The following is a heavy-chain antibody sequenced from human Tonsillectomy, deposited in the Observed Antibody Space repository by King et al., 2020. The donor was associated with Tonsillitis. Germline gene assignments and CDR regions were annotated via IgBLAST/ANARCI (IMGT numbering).Heavy chain of an antibody. CDR3: ARDRGETYYYGSGSTYFDY. CDR2: INTNTGNP. V-gene: IGHV7-4-1*02. D-gene: IGHD3-10*01. J-gene: IGHJ4*02. Sequence: VQLVQSGSELKKPGASVKVSCKASGYTFTSYAMNWVRQAPGQGLEWMGWINTNTGNPTYAQGFTGRFVFSLDTSVSTAYLQISSLKAEDTAVYYCARDRGETYYYGSGSTYFDYWAREPWSPSPQ. CDR1: GYTFTSYA.